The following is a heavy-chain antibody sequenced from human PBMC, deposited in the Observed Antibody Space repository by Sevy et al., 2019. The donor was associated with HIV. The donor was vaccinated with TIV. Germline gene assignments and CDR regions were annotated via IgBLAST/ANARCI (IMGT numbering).Heavy chain of an antibody. CDR2: ILYDGTRK. Sequence: GGSLRLSCAASGFTFSDYSMHWVRQAPGKGLEWVAFILYDGTRKDYADSVKGRFTISRDNSKKTLFLQMNSLRAEDTAVYYCARGGDFLLTDWGQGALVTVSS. CDR3: ARGGDFLLTD. J-gene: IGHJ4*02. D-gene: IGHD2-21*01. CDR1: GFTFSDYS. V-gene: IGHV3-30*02.